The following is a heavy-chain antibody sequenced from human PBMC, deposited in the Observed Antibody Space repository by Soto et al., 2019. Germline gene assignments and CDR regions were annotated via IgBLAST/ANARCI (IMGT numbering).Heavy chain of an antibody. CDR1: GDTFRNYG. CDR2: IIPNYGPA. J-gene: IGHJ5*02. CDR3: AAEVFWLEVTRLVRNDRFDT. Sequence: HVQLVQSGAEVKKPGSSVTVSCQASGDTFRNYGISWFLQAPGQGLEWMGGIIPNYGPAKYAQIFQDRITITAHESTNTAYMQLTSLTTEDTGVYYCAAEVFWLEVTRLVRNDRFDTWGQVALVIFSS. V-gene: IGHV1-69*01. D-gene: IGHD3-9*01.